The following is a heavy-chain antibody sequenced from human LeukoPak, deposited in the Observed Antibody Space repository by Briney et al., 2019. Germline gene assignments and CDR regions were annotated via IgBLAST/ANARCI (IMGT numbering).Heavy chain of an antibody. CDR1: GGSISSGGYY. V-gene: IGHV4-31*03. Sequence: ASQTLSLTCTVSGGSISSGGYYWSWIRQHPGKGLEWIRYIYYSGSTYYNPSLKSRVTISVDTSKNQFSLKLSSVTAADTAVYYCARGPHDYGDLYYFDYWGQGTLVTVSS. CDR2: IYYSGST. J-gene: IGHJ4*02. D-gene: IGHD4-17*01. CDR3: ARGPHDYGDLYYFDY.